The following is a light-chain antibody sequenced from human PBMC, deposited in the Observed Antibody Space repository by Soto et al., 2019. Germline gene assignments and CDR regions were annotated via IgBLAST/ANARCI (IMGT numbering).Light chain of an antibody. CDR2: DAS. V-gene: IGKV1-5*01. CDR3: QQYNTYFSLT. CDR1: QSISSY. Sequence: DIQMTPSPSSLSASVLYIVNITFRSSQSISSYLNLYQQKPGEAPKLLIYDASALPRGVPSRFSGSGPGTEFTLTISGLQPDDFVSYYCQQYNTYFSLTFGGGTRWIS. J-gene: IGKJ4*01.